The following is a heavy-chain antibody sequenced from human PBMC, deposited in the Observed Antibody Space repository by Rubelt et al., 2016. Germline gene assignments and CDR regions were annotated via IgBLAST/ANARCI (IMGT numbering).Heavy chain of an antibody. Sequence: EVQLVESGGGLVQPGGSLRLSCAASGFAVSSNYMTWVRQVPGKGLEWVSVIYTGGSTYYAASVKGRFTFSRDNSKITLYLQMNSLSAEDTAVYYCASGAQQLRYWGQGTLVTVSS. CDR3: ASGAQQLRY. CDR2: IYTGGST. CDR1: GFAVSSNY. V-gene: IGHV3-66*01. D-gene: IGHD6-13*01. J-gene: IGHJ4*02.